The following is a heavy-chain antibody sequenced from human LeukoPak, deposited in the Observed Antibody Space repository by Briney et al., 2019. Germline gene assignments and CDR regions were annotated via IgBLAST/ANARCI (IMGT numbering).Heavy chain of an antibody. CDR2: IYHSGST. D-gene: IGHD1-26*01. V-gene: IGHV4-4*02. CDR1: GGSISSGNW. CDR3: ALFGMGA. J-gene: IGHJ4*02. Sequence: PSETLSLTCTVSGGSISSGNWWSWVRQPPGKGLEWIGEIYHSGSTNHNPSLKSRVTISVDTSKNQFSLKLTSVTAADTAVYYCALFGMGAWGQGTLVTVSS.